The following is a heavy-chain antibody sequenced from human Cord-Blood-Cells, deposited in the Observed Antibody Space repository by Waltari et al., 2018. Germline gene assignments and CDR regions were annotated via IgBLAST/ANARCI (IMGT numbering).Heavy chain of an antibody. Sequence: QVQLQESGPGLVKPSETLSLTCTVSGYSISSGYSWGWIRQPPGKGLEWIGSIYHSGSTYYNPSLKSRVTISVDTAKNQFSLKLSSVTAADTAVYYCARGGGHSGYDYDYWGQGTLVTVSS. CDR3: ARGGGHSGYDYDY. D-gene: IGHD5-12*01. CDR1: GYSISSGYS. CDR2: IYHSGST. V-gene: IGHV4-38-2*02. J-gene: IGHJ4*02.